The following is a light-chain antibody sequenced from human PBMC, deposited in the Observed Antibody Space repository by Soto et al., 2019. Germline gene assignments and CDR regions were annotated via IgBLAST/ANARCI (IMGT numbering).Light chain of an antibody. V-gene: IGKV3D-15*01. CDR3: HQYNNWPPWT. J-gene: IGKJ1*01. Sequence: EIVLTQSPGTLSLSPGERATLSCRASQNVNSNHIAWYQQKPGQAPRLLIYGAYNRATGIPARFSGSGSGTEFTLTISSLQSEDFAVYYCHQYNNWPPWTFGQGTKVDI. CDR1: QNVNSN. CDR2: GAY.